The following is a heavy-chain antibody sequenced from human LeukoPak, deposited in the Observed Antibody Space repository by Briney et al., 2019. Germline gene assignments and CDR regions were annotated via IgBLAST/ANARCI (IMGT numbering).Heavy chain of an antibody. CDR2: IYYSGST. Sequence: SETLSLTCTVSGGSISSYYWSWIRQPPGKGLEWIGYIYYSGSTNYNPSLKSRVTISVDTSKNQFSLKLSSVTAADTAVYYCARGLSGYSYGYFIDYWGQGTLVTVSS. CDR3: ARGLSGYSYGYFIDY. CDR1: GGSISSYY. D-gene: IGHD5-18*01. J-gene: IGHJ4*02. V-gene: IGHV4-59*01.